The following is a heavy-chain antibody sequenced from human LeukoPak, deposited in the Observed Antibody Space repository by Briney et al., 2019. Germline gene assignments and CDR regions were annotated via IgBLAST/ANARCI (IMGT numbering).Heavy chain of an antibody. CDR1: GGSISSYY. Sequence: TSETLSLTCTVSGGSISSYYWGWIRHPPGNGLGWIGYIYYSGSTNYNPSLKSRVTISVDTSKNQFSLKLNSVTAADTAVYYCARDGTSGYDLGAFDYWGQGTLVTVSS. CDR3: ARDGTSGYDLGAFDY. J-gene: IGHJ4*02. D-gene: IGHD5-12*01. V-gene: IGHV4-59*01. CDR2: IYYSGST.